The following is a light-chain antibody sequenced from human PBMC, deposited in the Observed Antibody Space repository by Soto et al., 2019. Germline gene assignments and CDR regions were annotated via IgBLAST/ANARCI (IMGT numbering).Light chain of an antibody. Sequence: EIVLTQSPGTLSLSPGERATLSCRASQSVSSRSLAWYQQKPGQAPRLLISGASSRAADIPDRFSGSGSGTDFTLTISSLQSEDCAIYYCQQYHTWPITFGGGTKVDIK. CDR2: GAS. CDR1: QSVSSRS. CDR3: QQYHTWPIT. V-gene: IGKV3-20*01. J-gene: IGKJ4*01.